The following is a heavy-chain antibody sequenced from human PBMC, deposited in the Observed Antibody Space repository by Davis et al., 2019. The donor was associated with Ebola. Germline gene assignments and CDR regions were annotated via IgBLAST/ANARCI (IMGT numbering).Heavy chain of an antibody. Sequence: SQTLSLTCVVSSGSINSHHWWTWVRQPPGKGLEWIGEVNQSGGTNYNPSLRSRVTISVDKSRNQFPLRLASVTAADTVVYFCARRPIWTGDSSFYYGVGVWGQGTTVTVSS. CDR1: SGSINSHHW. CDR3: ARRPIWTGDSSFYYGVGV. CDR2: VNQSGGT. J-gene: IGHJ6*02. D-gene: IGHD3/OR15-3a*01. V-gene: IGHV4-4*02.